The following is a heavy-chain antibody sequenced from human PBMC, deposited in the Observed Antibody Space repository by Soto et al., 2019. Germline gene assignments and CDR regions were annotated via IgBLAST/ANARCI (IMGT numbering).Heavy chain of an antibody. CDR2: IYYSGST. J-gene: IGHJ4*02. CDR3: ATLWFGEADY. CDR1: GGSMSTSYY. V-gene: IGHV4-39*01. Sequence: QLQLQESGPGLPKPSETLSLTCTVSGGSMSTSYYWGWIRQPPGKGLEWIGSIYYSGSTYYNPSLKSRVTISVDTSKNQFSLKLTSVTAADTSVYYCATLWFGEADYWGQGTLVTVSS. D-gene: IGHD3-10*01.